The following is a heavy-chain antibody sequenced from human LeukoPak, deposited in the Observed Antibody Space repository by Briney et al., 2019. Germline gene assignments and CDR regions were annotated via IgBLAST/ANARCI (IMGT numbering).Heavy chain of an antibody. CDR3: ASSGYSSRIDY. Sequence: SETLSLTCAVYGGSFSGYYWSWIRQPPGKGLEWIGEINHSGSTNYNPSLKSRVTISVDTSKNQCSLKLSSVPAADTAVYYCASSGYSSRIDYWGQGTLVTVSS. J-gene: IGHJ4*02. CDR1: GGSFSGYY. CDR2: INHSGST. V-gene: IGHV4-34*01. D-gene: IGHD6-13*01.